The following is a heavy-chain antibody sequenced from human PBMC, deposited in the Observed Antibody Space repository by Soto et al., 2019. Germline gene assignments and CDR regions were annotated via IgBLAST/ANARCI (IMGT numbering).Heavy chain of an antibody. J-gene: IGHJ3*02. Sequence: PGGSLRLSCAASGFTVSSNYMSWVRQAPGKGLEWVSVIYSGGSTYYADSVEGRFTISRDNSKNTLYLQMNSLRAEDTAVYYCARANVVVVAATDNDAFDIWGQGTMVTVSS. CDR2: IYSGGST. CDR3: ARANVVVVAATDNDAFDI. CDR1: GFTVSSNY. V-gene: IGHV3-66*01. D-gene: IGHD2-15*01.